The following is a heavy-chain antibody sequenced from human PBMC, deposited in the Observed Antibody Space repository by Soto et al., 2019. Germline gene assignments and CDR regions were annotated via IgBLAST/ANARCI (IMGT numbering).Heavy chain of an antibody. CDR3: ARETPLVTDTPECDY. J-gene: IGHJ4*02. V-gene: IGHV3-11*01. D-gene: IGHD2-15*01. CDR1: GFTFSDYY. Sequence: GGSLRLSCAASGFTFSDYYMSWIRQAPGKGLEWVSSISKSGSTIHYADSVKGRFTVSRDNAKKSVYLQVNSLRVEDMAVYYCARETPLVTDTPECDYWRQGTRVTVSS. CDR2: ISKSGSTI.